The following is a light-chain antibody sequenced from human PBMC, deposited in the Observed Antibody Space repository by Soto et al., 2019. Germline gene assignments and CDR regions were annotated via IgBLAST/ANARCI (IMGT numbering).Light chain of an antibody. CDR2: DVS. J-gene: IGLJ2*01. CDR3: SSYTSSSTLL. CDR1: RSDVGGYNY. Sequence: QSALTQPASVSGSPGQSITISCTGTRSDVGGYNYVSWYQQHPGKAPKLMIYDVSKRPSGVSNRFSGSKSGNTASLTISGLQAEDEADYYCSSYTSSSTLLFGGGTKLTVL. V-gene: IGLV2-14*01.